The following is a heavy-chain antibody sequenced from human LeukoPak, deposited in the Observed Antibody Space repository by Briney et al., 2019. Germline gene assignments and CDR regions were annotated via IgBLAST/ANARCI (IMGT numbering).Heavy chain of an antibody. Sequence: EASVKVSCKASGGTFSSYAISWVRQAPGQGLEWMGRIIPILGIANYAQKFQGRVTITADKSTSTAYMELSSLRSEDTAVYYCARDPANDYGDYWGQGTLVTVSS. V-gene: IGHV1-69*04. CDR3: ARDPANDYGDY. CDR1: GGTFSSYA. CDR2: IIPILGIA. J-gene: IGHJ4*02.